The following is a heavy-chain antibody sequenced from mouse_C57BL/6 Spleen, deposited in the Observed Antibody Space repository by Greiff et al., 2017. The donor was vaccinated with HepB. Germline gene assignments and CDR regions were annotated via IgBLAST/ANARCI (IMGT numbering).Heavy chain of an antibody. J-gene: IGHJ2*01. CDR2: IYPGSGNT. D-gene: IGHD1-1*01. CDR3: ARSDGSSFDY. Sequence: QVQLQQSGAELVRPGASVKLSCKASGYTFTDYYINWVKQRPGQGLEWIARIYPGSGNTYYNEKFKGKATLTAEKSSSTAYMQLSSLTSEDSAVYFCARSDGSSFDYWGQGTTLTVSS. V-gene: IGHV1-76*01. CDR1: GYTFTDYY.